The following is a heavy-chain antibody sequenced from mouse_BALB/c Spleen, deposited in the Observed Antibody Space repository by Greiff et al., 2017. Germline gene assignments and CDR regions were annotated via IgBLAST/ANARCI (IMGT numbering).Heavy chain of an antibody. CDR1: GYTFTSYV. CDR2: INPYNDGT. V-gene: IGHV1-14*01. Sequence: EVQLQQSGPELVKPGASVKMSCKASGYTFTSYVMHWVKQKPGQGLEWIGYINPYNDGTKYNEKFKGKATLTSDKSSSTAYMELSSLTSEDSAVYYCARSHRYDDSSWFAYWGQGTLVTVSA. J-gene: IGHJ3*01. CDR3: ARSHRYDDSSWFAY. D-gene: IGHD2-14*01.